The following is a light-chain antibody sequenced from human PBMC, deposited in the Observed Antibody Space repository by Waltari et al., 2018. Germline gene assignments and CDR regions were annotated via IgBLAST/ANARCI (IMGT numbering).Light chain of an antibody. V-gene: IGKV3-20*01. Sequence: IVLTPSPGTLSLSPGERATLSCRASQSVSIYLAWYQQNPGQAPRLLIYHTSTRATVIPDRFSGSGSGTDFSLTISGLEPEDFAVYYCQHYKNLPVSFGQGTRVEIK. CDR2: HTS. CDR3: QHYKNLPVS. J-gene: IGKJ1*01. CDR1: QSVSIY.